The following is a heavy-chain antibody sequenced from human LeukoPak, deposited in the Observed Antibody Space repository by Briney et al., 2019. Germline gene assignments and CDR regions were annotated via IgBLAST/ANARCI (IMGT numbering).Heavy chain of an antibody. V-gene: IGHV3-21*01. CDR2: ISSSSYI. CDR1: GFTFSSYS. Sequence: GGSLRLSCAASGFTFSSYSMNWVRQAPGKGLEWVSSISSSSYIYCADSVKGRFTISRDNAKNSLYLQMNSLRAEDTAVYYCARGGRIVAAFFGYWGQGTLVTVSS. D-gene: IGHD5-12*01. CDR3: ARGGRIVAAFFGY. J-gene: IGHJ4*02.